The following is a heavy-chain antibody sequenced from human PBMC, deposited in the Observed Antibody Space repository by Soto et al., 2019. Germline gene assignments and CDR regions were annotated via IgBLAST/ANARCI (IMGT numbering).Heavy chain of an antibody. CDR3: ARAGDSSGPVALGY. V-gene: IGHV4-34*01. Sequence: PSETLSLTCAVDGGSFNDDYWSWIRQPPGKGLEWIGEINDSGSTKYNPSLKSRVTISVDTSKKQFSLNLSSVTAADTAVYYCARAGDSSGPVALGYWGQGTLVTVSS. D-gene: IGHD6-19*01. CDR1: GGSFNDDY. J-gene: IGHJ4*02. CDR2: INDSGST.